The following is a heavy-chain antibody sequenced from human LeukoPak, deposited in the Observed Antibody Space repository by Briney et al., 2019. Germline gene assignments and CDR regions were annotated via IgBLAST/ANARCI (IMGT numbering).Heavy chain of an antibody. CDR2: ISAYNGNT. CDR1: GYTFTSYG. CDR3: ARDYSNYYYGSGSPPFGY. V-gene: IGHV1-18*01. J-gene: IGHJ4*02. D-gene: IGHD3-10*01. Sequence: GASVKVSCKASGYTFTSYGISWVRQAPGQGLEWMGWISAYNGNTNYAQKLQGRVTMTTDTSTSTAYMELRSLRSDDTAVYYCARDYSNYYYGSGSPPFGYWGQGTLVTVSS.